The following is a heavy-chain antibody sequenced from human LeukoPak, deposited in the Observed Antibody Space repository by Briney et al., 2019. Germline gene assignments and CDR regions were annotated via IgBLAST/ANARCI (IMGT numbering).Heavy chain of an antibody. V-gene: IGHV5-51*01. CDR3: ARVRHLYYFDY. CDR2: IHPGDSDT. Sequence: GESLKTSCQGAGYSDNSYWSGWVRQMPGKGLESKGIIHPGDSDTRYSPSFQGHCTIAAHESISTAYLQWSSLMASDTAMYYCARVRHLYYFDYWGQGTLVTVSS. CDR1: GYSDNSYW. J-gene: IGHJ4*02.